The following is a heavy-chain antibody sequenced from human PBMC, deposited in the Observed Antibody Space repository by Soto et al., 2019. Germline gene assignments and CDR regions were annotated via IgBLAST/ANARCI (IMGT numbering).Heavy chain of an antibody. V-gene: IGHV6-1*01. D-gene: IGHD3-22*01. J-gene: IGHJ4*02. CDR3: ARAGDYYDSSGSPYFDY. Sequence: SQTLSLTCAISGDSVSSNSAALNWIRQSPSRGLEWLGRTYYRSKWYNDYAVSVKSRITINPDTSKNQFSLQLNSVTPEDTAVYYCARAGDYYDSSGSPYFDYWGQGTLVTVSS. CDR2: TYYRSKWYN. CDR1: GDSVSSNSAA.